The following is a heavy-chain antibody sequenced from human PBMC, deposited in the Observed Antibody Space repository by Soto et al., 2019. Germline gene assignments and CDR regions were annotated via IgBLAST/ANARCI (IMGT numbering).Heavy chain of an antibody. Sequence: SETLSLTCSVPAAYIRATNFYWGWIRQPPGKGLEWIGSFHYNGDTYSNPSLETRLTMSVDTSKSQLSLILTSVTAADTAVYYCARGMSGIQLWLTHYFDYWGQGTLVTVSS. V-gene: IGHV4-39*01. D-gene: IGHD5-18*01. J-gene: IGHJ4*02. CDR3: ARGMSGIQLWLTHYFDY. CDR1: AAYIRATNFY. CDR2: FHYNGDT.